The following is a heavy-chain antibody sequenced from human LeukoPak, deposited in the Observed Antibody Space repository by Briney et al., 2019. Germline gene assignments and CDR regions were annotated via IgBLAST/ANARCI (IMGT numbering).Heavy chain of an antibody. CDR1: GFTFSSYG. Sequence: QPGGSLRLSCAASGFTFSSYGMHWVRQAPGKGLEWVAVISYDGSNKYYADSVKGRFTISRDNSKNTLYLQMNSLRAEDTAVYYCAKDPGYSSGWWGFDPWGQGTLVTVSS. CDR3: AKDPGYSSGWWGFDP. V-gene: IGHV3-30*18. CDR2: ISYDGSNK. D-gene: IGHD6-19*01. J-gene: IGHJ5*02.